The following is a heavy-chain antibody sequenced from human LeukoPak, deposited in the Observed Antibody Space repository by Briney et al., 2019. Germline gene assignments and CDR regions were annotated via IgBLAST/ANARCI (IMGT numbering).Heavy chain of an antibody. V-gene: IGHV3-23*01. CDR2: LSRGGGST. J-gene: IGHJ4*02. CDR3: AKEQRIRHCSEGVCMEGYYFDY. D-gene: IGHD2-8*01. CDR1: GFNFNMFA. Sequence: GGSLRLSCTGSGFNFNMFAIDWVRQAPGQGLEWVSGLSRGGGSTNYADSVKGRFTISRDESKNMVILQMNSLRPEDTAVYYCAKEQRIRHCSEGVCMEGYYFDYWGQGTLLTVSS.